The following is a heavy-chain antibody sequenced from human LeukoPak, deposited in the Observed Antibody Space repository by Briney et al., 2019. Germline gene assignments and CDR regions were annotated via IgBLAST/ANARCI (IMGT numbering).Heavy chain of an antibody. J-gene: IGHJ4*02. Sequence: GGSLRLSCAASGFTFSSYWMSWVRQAPGKGLEWVANINQDGSENYYVDSMKGRFTISRDNAKNSLYLQVNSLRAEDTAVYYCARDGYRHYFDYWGQGTLVTVSS. CDR2: INQDGSEN. CDR3: ARDGYRHYFDY. CDR1: GFTFSSYW. V-gene: IGHV3-7*01. D-gene: IGHD5-24*01.